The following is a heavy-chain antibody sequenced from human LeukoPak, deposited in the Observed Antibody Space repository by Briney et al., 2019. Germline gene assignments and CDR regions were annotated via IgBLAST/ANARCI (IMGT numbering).Heavy chain of an antibody. Sequence: SETLSLTCTVSGGSISSSDYYWGWIRQPPGKGLEWIGSIDYSGSTYYNPSLKSRVTISVDTSKNQFSLKLSSVTAADTAVYYCARYSGYDQTFDYWGQGTLVTVSS. CDR2: IDYSGST. D-gene: IGHD5-12*01. CDR3: ARYSGYDQTFDY. CDR1: GGSISSSDYY. V-gene: IGHV4-39*07. J-gene: IGHJ4*02.